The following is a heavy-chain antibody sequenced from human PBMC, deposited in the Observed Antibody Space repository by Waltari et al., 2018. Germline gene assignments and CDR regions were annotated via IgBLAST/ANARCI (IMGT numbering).Heavy chain of an antibody. CDR3: ARAIGWEQIDY. Sequence: QVQLVQSGAEVKKPGAAVPVSCKASEDTFNGYYIQWVRQAPGQGLEWMGWINPNSGDKNYGAKFRGRVTMTRDTSIHTAYMELSRLRSDDTAIYFCARAIGWEQIDYWGQGTLVTVSS. CDR1: EDTFNGYY. CDR2: INPNSGDK. D-gene: IGHD1-26*01. V-gene: IGHV1-2*02. J-gene: IGHJ4*02.